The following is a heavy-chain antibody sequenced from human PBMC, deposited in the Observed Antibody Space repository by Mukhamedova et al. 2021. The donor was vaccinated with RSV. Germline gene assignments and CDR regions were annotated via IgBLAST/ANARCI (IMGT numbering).Heavy chain of an antibody. CDR2: ISWNSGSI. Sequence: QAPGKGLEWVSGISWNSGSIGYADSVKGRFTISRDNAKNSLYLQMNSLRAEDTALYYCAKDMRGDSSDYGMDVWGQGTTGTVSS. J-gene: IGHJ6*02. D-gene: IGHD3-22*01. V-gene: IGHV3-9*01. CDR3: AKDMRGDSSDYGMDV.